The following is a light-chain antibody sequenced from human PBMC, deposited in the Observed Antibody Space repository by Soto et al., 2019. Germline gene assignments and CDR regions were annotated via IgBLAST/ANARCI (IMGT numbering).Light chain of an antibody. Sequence: QSALTQPASVSGSPGQSITISCTGTRSDVGGYNYVSWYQQHPGKAPKLMIYDVSNRPSGVSNRFSGSKSGNTASLTISGLQAEDEADYYCSSYTSSSTLDYVFGTGTKVTVL. CDR2: DVS. V-gene: IGLV2-14*01. J-gene: IGLJ1*01. CDR1: RSDVGGYNY. CDR3: SSYTSSSTLDYV.